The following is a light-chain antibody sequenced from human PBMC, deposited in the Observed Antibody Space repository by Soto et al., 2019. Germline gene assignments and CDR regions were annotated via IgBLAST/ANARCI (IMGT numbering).Light chain of an antibody. CDR3: QQYNSYSWT. Sequence: DIQMTQSPSTLSASVGDRVTITCRASQSISSWLAWYQQKPGKAPKLLIYKASSLGSGVPSRFSRSGYGTEFPLTIHSLQADEFSTYYCQQYNSYSWTFGQGTKVEIK. CDR2: KAS. V-gene: IGKV1-5*03. CDR1: QSISSW. J-gene: IGKJ1*01.